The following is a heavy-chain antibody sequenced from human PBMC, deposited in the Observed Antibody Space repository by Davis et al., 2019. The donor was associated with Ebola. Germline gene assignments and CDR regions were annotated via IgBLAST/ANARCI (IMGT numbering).Heavy chain of an antibody. CDR2: IYYSGST. Sequence: SETLSLTCAVYGGSISSYYWSWIRQPPGKGLEWIGYIYYSGSTNYNPSLKSRVTISVDTSKNQFSLKLSSVTAADTAVYYCARDFLWFGEFYYYGMDVWGQGTTVTVSS. CDR1: GGSISSYY. CDR3: ARDFLWFGEFYYYGMDV. D-gene: IGHD3-10*01. J-gene: IGHJ6*02. V-gene: IGHV4-59*12.